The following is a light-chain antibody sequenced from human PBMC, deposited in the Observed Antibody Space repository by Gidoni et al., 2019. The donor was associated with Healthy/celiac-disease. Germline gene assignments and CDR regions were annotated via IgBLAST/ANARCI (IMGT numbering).Light chain of an antibody. CDR1: SSNIVSNY. CDR2: RNN. J-gene: IGLJ3*02. CDR3: AAWDDRLSGWV. V-gene: IGLV1-47*01. Sequence: QSVLTQPPSASGTPVQRVTISCSGSSSNIVSNYVYWYQQLPGTAPKLLIYRNNQRPSGVPDRFSGSKSGTSASLAISGLRSEDEADYYWAAWDDRLSGWVFGGGTKLTVL.